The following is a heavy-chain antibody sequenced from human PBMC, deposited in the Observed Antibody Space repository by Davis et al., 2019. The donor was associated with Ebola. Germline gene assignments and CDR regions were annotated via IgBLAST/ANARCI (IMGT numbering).Heavy chain of an antibody. D-gene: IGHD6-13*01. CDR1: GGTFSSYA. Sequence: AASVKVSCQASGGTFSSYAISWVRQAPGQGLEWMGRSIPILSIANYAQKFQGRVTITADKSTSTAYMELSSLRSEDTAVYYCARVIAAAGNFDYWGQGTLVTVSS. J-gene: IGHJ4*02. CDR3: ARVIAAAGNFDY. V-gene: IGHV1-69*04. CDR2: SIPILSIA.